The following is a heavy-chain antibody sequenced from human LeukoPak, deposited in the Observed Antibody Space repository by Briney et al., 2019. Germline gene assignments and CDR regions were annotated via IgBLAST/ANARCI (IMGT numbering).Heavy chain of an antibody. CDR3: ATSRGSV. J-gene: IGHJ4*02. D-gene: IGHD3-16*01. V-gene: IGHV3-23*01. CDR1: GFTFSSYS. Sequence: GGSLRLSCAASGFTFSSYSMSWVRQAPGKGLQWVSGIGATTSYADSVKGRFTVSRDSSKNTVHLQMNSLRAEDTAVYYCATSRGSVWGQGTLVTVSS. CDR2: IGATT.